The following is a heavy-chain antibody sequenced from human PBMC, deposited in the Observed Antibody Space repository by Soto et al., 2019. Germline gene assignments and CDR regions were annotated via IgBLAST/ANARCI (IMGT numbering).Heavy chain of an antibody. Sequence: SETLSLTCTVSGGSISTGGYYWNWIRQPPGKGLEWIGSIYYSGSTYYNPSLKSRVTISVDTSKNQFSLKLSSVTAADTAVYYCARRGDYGARGYYYYGMDLWGQGTPVT. CDR3: ARRGDYGARGYYYYGMDL. J-gene: IGHJ6*02. CDR2: IYYSGST. D-gene: IGHD4-17*01. V-gene: IGHV4-39*01. CDR1: GGSISTGGYY.